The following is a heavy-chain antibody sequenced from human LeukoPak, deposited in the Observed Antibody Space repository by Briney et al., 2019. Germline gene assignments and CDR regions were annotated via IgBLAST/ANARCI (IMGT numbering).Heavy chain of an antibody. CDR2: IYYSGST. CDR3: ARAKKEYCSSTSCYKDDY. CDR1: GGSISSGDYY. Sequence: SETLSLTXTVSGGSISSGDYYWSWIRQPPGKGLEWIGYIYYSGSTYYNPSLKSRVTISVDTSKNQFSLKLSSVTAADTAVYYCARAKKEYCSSTSCYKDDYWGQGTLVTVSS. D-gene: IGHD2-2*02. J-gene: IGHJ4*02. V-gene: IGHV4-30-4*08.